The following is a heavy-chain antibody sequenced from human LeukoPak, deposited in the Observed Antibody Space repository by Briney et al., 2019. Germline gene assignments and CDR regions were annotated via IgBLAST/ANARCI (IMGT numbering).Heavy chain of an antibody. V-gene: IGHV3-48*01. CDR3: ARTRVAPDRGFDP. CDR2: ISSSSSTI. CDR1: GFTFSSYS. D-gene: IGHD3-3*01. J-gene: IGHJ5*02. Sequence: PGGSLRLSCAASGFTFSSYSMNWVRQAPGKGLEWVSYISSSSSTIYYADSVKGRFTISRDNAKNSLYLQMNSLRAEDTAVYYCARTRVAPDRGFDPWGQGTLVTVSS.